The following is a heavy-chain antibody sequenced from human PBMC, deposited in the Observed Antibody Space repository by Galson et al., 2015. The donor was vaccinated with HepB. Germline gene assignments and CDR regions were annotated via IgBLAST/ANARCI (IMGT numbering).Heavy chain of an antibody. CDR3: ARVSITGTPPVGDY. V-gene: IGHV3-23*01. CDR2: ISSTGGIT. J-gene: IGHJ4*02. CDR1: GFTFRNYG. Sequence: SLRLSCAASGFTFRNYGMHWVRQAPGKGLEWLSGISSTGGITIYADSVKGLFTISRDNSKNTLYLQMNSLRAEDTAVYYCARVSITGTPPVGDYWGQGTLVTVSS. D-gene: IGHD1-7*01.